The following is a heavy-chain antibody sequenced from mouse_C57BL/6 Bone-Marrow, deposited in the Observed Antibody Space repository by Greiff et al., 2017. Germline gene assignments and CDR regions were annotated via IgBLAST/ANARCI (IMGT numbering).Heavy chain of an antibody. V-gene: IGHV1-81*01. CDR3: ARTRRRYPYDY. D-gene: IGHD1-1*01. J-gene: IGHJ2*01. Sequence: QVHVKQSGAELARPGASVKLSCTASGYTFTSYGISWVKQRTGQGLEWIGEIYPRSGNTYYNEKFKGKATLTADKSSSTAYMELRSLTSEDSAVYFCARTRRRYPYDYWGQGTTLTVSA. CDR1: GYTFTSYG. CDR2: IYPRSGNT.